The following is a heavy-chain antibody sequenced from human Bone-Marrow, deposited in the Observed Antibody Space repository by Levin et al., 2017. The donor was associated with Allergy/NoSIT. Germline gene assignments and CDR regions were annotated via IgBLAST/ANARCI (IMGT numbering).Heavy chain of an antibody. Sequence: GGSLRLSCAASGFTFDGYAMHWVRQVPGKGLEWVAGLSWNGAPIGQVDSVKGRFTISRDNAKNSLYLQMNSLRPEDTALYYCAKDRMGSGWNGMDVWGQGTAVTVSS. CDR2: LSWNGAPI. V-gene: IGHV3-9*01. CDR3: AKDRMGSGWNGMDV. CDR1: GFTFDGYA. D-gene: IGHD6-19*01. J-gene: IGHJ6*02.